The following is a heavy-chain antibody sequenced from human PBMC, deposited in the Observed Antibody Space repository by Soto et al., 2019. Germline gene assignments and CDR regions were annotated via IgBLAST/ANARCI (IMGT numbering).Heavy chain of an antibody. CDR1: GGSISSYY. V-gene: IGHV4-59*01. CDR2: IYYSGST. Sequence: QVQLQESGPGLVKPSETLSLTCTVSGGSISSYYWSWIRQPPGKGLEWIGYIYYSGSTNYNPSLKSRVTISVDTSKNQFSLKLSSVTAADTAVYYCARDAGSGWPLGYYGMDVWGQGTTVTVSS. D-gene: IGHD6-19*01. CDR3: ARDAGSGWPLGYYGMDV. J-gene: IGHJ6*02.